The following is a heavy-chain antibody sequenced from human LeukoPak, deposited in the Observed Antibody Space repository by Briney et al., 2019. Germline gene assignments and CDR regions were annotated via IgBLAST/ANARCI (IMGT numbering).Heavy chain of an antibody. V-gene: IGHV3-7*03. CDR2: INHNGNVN. CDR3: ARGGGLDV. D-gene: IGHD3-16*01. Sequence: GGSLRLSCAASGFTFSTYSMNWARQAPGKGLEWVASINHNGNVNYYVDSVKGRFTISRDNAKNSLYLQMSNLRAEDTAVYFCARGGGLDVWGQGATVTVSS. CDR1: GFTFSTYS. J-gene: IGHJ6*02.